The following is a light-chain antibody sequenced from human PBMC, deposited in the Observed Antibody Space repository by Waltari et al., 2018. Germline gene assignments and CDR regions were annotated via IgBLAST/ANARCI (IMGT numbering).Light chain of an antibody. CDR3: QQYNNWPPYT. V-gene: IGKV3-15*01. J-gene: IGKJ2*01. CDR2: GAS. Sequence: EIVMTQSPATLSVSPGERATLSCRASQSVSSNLAWYQQKPGQAPRLLIYGASTRATCIPARFSGSESETEFTLTISSLQSEDFAVDYCQQYNNWPPYTFGQGTKLEIK. CDR1: QSVSSN.